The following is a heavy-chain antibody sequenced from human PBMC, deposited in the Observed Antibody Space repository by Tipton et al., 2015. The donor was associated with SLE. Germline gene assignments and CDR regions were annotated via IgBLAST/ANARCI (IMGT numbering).Heavy chain of an antibody. CDR3: ARDSPTVAGTFDS. J-gene: IGHJ4*02. CDR2: IFYNGNT. D-gene: IGHD6-19*01. V-gene: IGHV4-59*12. Sequence: TLSLTCAVSGGSISSYYWSWIRQSPGKGLEWIGYIFYNGNTYYRPSLKSRVTISVDMSKNQVSLKLSSVTAADTAVYYCARDSPTVAGTFDSWGQGTLVIVSA. CDR1: GGSISSYY.